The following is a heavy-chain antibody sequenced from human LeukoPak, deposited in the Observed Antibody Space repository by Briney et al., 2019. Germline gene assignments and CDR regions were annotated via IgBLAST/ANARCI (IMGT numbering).Heavy chain of an antibody. J-gene: IGHJ4*02. V-gene: IGHV1-69*05. D-gene: IGHD6-25*01. Sequence: ASVKVSCKASGGTLSSYAISWVRQAPGQGLEWMGRIIPIFGTANYAQKFQGRVTITTDESTSTAYIELSSLRSEDTAVYYCARESGGYIIDYWGQGTLVTVSS. CDR3: ARESGGYIIDY. CDR1: GGTLSSYA. CDR2: IIPIFGTA.